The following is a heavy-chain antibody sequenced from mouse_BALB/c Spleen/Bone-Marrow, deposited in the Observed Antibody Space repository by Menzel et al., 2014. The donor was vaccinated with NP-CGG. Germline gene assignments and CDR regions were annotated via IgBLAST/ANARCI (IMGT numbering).Heavy chain of an antibody. CDR1: GFSLTSYG. Sequence: QVQLQQPGPGLVAPSQRLSIPCTVSGFSLTSYGVHWVRQPPGKGLEWLGVIWAGGSTNYNSALMSRLSISKDNSKSXVFLKMNSLQTDDTAMYYCARVPLFRYGSSYGMDYWGQGTSVTVSS. CDR2: IWAGGST. D-gene: IGHD1-1*02. CDR3: ARVPLFRYGSSYGMDY. J-gene: IGHJ4*01. V-gene: IGHV2-9*02.